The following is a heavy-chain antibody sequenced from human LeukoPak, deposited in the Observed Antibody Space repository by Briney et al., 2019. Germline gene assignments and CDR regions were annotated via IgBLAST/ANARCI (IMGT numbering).Heavy chain of an antibody. CDR3: ARRYCSGGTCYFFDY. D-gene: IGHD2-15*01. Sequence: PGGSPRLSCAASGFTFSSYAMGWVRQARGKGLEWVSTLNGNGGSTYYADSVKGRFTISRDDSKNTLYLQMNSLRAEDTAVYYCARRYCSGGTCYFFDYWGQGTLVTVSS. CDR1: GFTFSSYA. V-gene: IGHV3-23*01. CDR2: LNGNGGST. J-gene: IGHJ4*02.